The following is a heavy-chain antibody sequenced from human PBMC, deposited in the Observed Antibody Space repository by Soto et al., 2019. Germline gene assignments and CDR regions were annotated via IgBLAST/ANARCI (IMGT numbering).Heavy chain of an antibody. V-gene: IGHV3-23*01. CDR2: ISGSGGST. Sequence: GGSLRLSCAASGFTFSSYAMSWVRQAPGKGLEWVSAISGSGGSTYYADSVKGRFTISRDNSKNTLYLQMNSLRAEDTAVYYCAKRKRYSSSSGQLYGVTNDYWGQGTLVTVSS. D-gene: IGHD6-6*01. CDR1: GFTFSSYA. J-gene: IGHJ4*02. CDR3: AKRKRYSSSSGQLYGVTNDY.